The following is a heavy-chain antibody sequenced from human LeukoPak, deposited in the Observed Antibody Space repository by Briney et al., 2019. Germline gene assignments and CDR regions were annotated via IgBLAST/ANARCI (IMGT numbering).Heavy chain of an antibody. D-gene: IGHD3-22*01. J-gene: IGHJ4*02. Sequence: ASVKVSCKASGYTFTSYGISWVRQAPGQGLEWMGWISAYNGNTNYAQKLQGRVTMTTDTSTSTAYMELRSLRSDDTAVYYCARLRYYYDSSGSGFDYWGQGTLVTVSS. CDR1: GYTFTSYG. CDR3: ARLRYYYDSSGSGFDY. CDR2: ISAYNGNT. V-gene: IGHV1-18*01.